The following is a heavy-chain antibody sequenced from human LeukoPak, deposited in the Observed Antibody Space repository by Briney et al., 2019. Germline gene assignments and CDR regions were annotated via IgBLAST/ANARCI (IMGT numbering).Heavy chain of an antibody. CDR2: FDPEDGET. V-gene: IGHV1-24*01. CDR3: ATVDMATIWFNY. CDR1: GYTRTELS. Sequence: ASVKVSCKVSGYTRTELSMHWVRQAPGKGPEWMGGFDPEDGETIYAQRFQGRVTMTEDTSTDTAYMELSSLRSEDTAVYYCATVDMATIWFNYWGQGTLVTVSS. J-gene: IGHJ4*02. D-gene: IGHD5-24*01.